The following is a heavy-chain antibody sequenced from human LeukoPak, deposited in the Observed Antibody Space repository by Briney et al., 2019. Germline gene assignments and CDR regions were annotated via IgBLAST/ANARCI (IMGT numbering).Heavy chain of an antibody. Sequence: PGRSLRLSCAASGFTFSSYGMHWVRQAPGKGLEWVAVISYDGSNKYYADSVKGRFTISRDNSKNTLYLQMNSLRAEDTAVYYCANVPPMGPNLFGYWGQGTLVTVSS. D-gene: IGHD3-10*01. CDR1: GFTFSSYG. V-gene: IGHV3-30*18. CDR3: ANVPPMGPNLFGY. CDR2: ISYDGSNK. J-gene: IGHJ4*02.